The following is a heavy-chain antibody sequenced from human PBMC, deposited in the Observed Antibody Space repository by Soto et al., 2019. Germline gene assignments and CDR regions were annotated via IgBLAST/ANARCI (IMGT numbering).Heavy chain of an antibody. Sequence: GGSLRLSCAASGFTFSTYAMSWVRQAPGKGLEWASAISAGGGSTYYADSVKGRFTISRDNFINTLYLQMNSLRTEDTAVYYCAHPRGYGVFDAYDIWGQGAMVTVSS. CDR2: ISAGGGST. CDR3: AHPRGYGVFDAYDI. V-gene: IGHV3-23*01. J-gene: IGHJ3*02. CDR1: GFTFSTYA. D-gene: IGHD4-17*01.